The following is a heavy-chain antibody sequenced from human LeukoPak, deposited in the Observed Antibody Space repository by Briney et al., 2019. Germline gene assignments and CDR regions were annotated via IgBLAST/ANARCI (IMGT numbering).Heavy chain of an antibody. V-gene: IGHV4-30-4*08. D-gene: IGHD3-10*01. CDR1: GGSISSGGYY. J-gene: IGHJ4*02. CDR3: ATQHQNYYYGSGSYLKPLDY. CDR2: IYYSGST. Sequence: SETLSLTCTVSGGSISSGGYYWSWIRQHPGKGLEWIGYIYYSGSTYYNPSLKSRVTISVDTSKNQFSLKLSSVTAADTAVYYCATQHQNYYYGSGSYLKPLDYWGQGTLVTVSS.